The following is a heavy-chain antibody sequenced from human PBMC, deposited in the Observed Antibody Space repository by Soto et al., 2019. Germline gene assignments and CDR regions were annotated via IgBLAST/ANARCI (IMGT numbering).Heavy chain of an antibody. V-gene: IGHV1-46*01. D-gene: IGHD2-15*01. J-gene: IGHJ4*02. CDR3: ARGYCSGGSCYSFDS. Sequence: QVQLVQSGAEVKKPGASVKVSCKASGYTFTSYYMHWVRQAPGQGIEWMGIINPRGGSTSYAQKFQGRVTMTRDTSTSTVYMELSSLRSEDTAVYYGARGYCSGGSCYSFDSWGQGTLVTVSS. CDR1: GYTFTSYY. CDR2: INPRGGST.